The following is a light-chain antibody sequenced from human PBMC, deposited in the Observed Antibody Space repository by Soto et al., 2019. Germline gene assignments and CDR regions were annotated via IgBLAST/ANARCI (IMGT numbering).Light chain of an antibody. CDR3: QNYNAWPPGT. Sequence: VVTPSDGTMSVSRGKREPRARRTSQSVRNNLAWYQQKPGQAPRLLIFGASTRATGTPARFSGSGSGTEFTLTISSLQSEDFAIYYCQNYNAWPPGTFGQGTKVDIK. J-gene: IGKJ1*01. CDR1: QSVRNN. V-gene: IGKV3-15*01. CDR2: GAS.